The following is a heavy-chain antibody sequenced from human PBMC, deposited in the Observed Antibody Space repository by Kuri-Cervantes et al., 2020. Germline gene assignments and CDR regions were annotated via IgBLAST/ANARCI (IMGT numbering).Heavy chain of an antibody. J-gene: IGHJ4*02. CDR2: ISYDGSNK. CDR3: SRGIRPFDY. Sequence: GGSLRLSCAASGFTFSSYAMHWVRQAPGKGLEWVAVISYDGSNKYYADSVKGRFTISRDNSKNTLCLQMNSLRAEDTAVYYCSRGIRPFDYWGQGTLVTVSS. CDR1: GFTFSSYA. D-gene: IGHD2-15*01. V-gene: IGHV3-30-3*01.